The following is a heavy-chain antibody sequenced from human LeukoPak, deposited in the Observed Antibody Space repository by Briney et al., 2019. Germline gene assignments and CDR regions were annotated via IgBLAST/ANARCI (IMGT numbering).Heavy chain of an antibody. CDR1: GYTFTGYY. CDR3: AVGYAHAFDI. D-gene: IGHD2-2*01. V-gene: IGHV1-18*04. CDR2: ISAYNGNT. Sequence: ASVKVSCKASGYTFTGYYMHWVRQAPGQGLEWMGWISAYNGNTNYAQKLQGRVTMTTDTSTSTAYMELRSLRSDDTAVYYCAVGYAHAFDIWGQGTMVTVSS. J-gene: IGHJ3*02.